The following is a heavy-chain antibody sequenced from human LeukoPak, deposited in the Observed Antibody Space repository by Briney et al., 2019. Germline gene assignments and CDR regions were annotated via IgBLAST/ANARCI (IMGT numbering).Heavy chain of an antibody. CDR2: IKSKTDGGTT. CDR1: GFTFSNAW. V-gene: IGHV3-15*01. J-gene: IGHJ4*02. D-gene: IGHD6-13*01. Sequence: GGSLRLSCAASGFTFSNAWMSWVRQAPGKGLECVGRIKSKTDGGTTDYAAPVKGRFTISRDDSENTLYLQMNSLKTEDTAVYYCTTTREQYSSSWIDYWGQGTLVTVSS. CDR3: TTTREQYSSSWIDY.